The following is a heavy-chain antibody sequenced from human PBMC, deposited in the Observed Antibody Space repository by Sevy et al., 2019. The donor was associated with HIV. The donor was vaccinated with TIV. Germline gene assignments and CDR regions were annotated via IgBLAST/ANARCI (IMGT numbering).Heavy chain of an antibody. V-gene: IGHV1-69*13. CDR1: GGTFNTYA. CDR2: IIPIFGTA. CDR3: ARGGVLGNCGGGSCYSGNY. D-gene: IGHD2-15*01. Sequence: ASVKVSCKASGGTFNTYAISWVRQAPGQGLEWMGGIIPIFGTANYAQNFQGRVAITADESTTTVFMELSSLRSEDTAVYYCARGGVLGNCGGGSCYSGNYWGQGTLVTVSS. J-gene: IGHJ4*02.